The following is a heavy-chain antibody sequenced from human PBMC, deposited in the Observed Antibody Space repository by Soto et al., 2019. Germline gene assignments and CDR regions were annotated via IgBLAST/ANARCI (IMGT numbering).Heavy chain of an antibody. CDR3: ARDGDVNTGFGKDY. J-gene: IGHJ4*02. Sequence: GGSLRLSCVASGFTFSTYGMHWVRQAPGKGLEWVAFIWHDGGNKFYAESVKGRFTISRDNSKNTLYLQMTSLSAEDTAMYYCARDGDVNTGFGKDYWGQGTLVTVSS. CDR1: GFTFSTYG. D-gene: IGHD3-16*01. CDR2: IWHDGGNK. V-gene: IGHV3-33*08.